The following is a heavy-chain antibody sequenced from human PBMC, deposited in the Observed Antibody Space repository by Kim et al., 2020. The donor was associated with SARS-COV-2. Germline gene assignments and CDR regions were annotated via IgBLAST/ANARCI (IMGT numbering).Heavy chain of an antibody. CDR2: IIPILGIA. Sequence: SVKVSCKASGGTFSSYAISWVRQAPGQGLEWMGRIIPILGIANYAQKFQGRVTITADKSTSTAYMELSSLRSEDTAVYYCAHSIDIVVVVAADGYYGMDVWGQGTTVTVSS. J-gene: IGHJ6*02. CDR3: AHSIDIVVVVAADGYYGMDV. CDR1: GGTFSSYA. D-gene: IGHD2-15*01. V-gene: IGHV1-69*04.